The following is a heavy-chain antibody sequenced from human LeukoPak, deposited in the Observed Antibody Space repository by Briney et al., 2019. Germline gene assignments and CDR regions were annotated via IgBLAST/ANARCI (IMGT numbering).Heavy chain of an antibody. V-gene: IGHV1-18*01. Sequence: ASVKVSCKTSGYTFTTYGIIWVRQAPGQGLEWMGWISAYNGHTNYAQNVQGRVTMTTDTSTSTAYMELRSLRSDDTALYYCARWLRGYNDWLDPWGQGTLVTVSS. J-gene: IGHJ5*02. CDR3: ARWLRGYNDWLDP. D-gene: IGHD3-22*01. CDR1: GYTFTTYG. CDR2: ISAYNGHT.